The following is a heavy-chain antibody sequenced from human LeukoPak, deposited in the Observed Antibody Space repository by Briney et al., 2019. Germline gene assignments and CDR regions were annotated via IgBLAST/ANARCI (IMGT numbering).Heavy chain of an antibody. V-gene: IGHV1-18*01. CDR1: GYTFTSYG. Sequence: ASVKVSCKASGYTFTSYGISWVRQAPGQGLEWMGWISAYNGNTNYAQKLQGRVTMTTDTSTSTAYMELRSLRSDDTAVYYCASSHYYDSSGYYLPFDYWGQGTLVTVSS. CDR3: ASSHYYDSSGYYLPFDY. J-gene: IGHJ4*02. D-gene: IGHD3-22*01. CDR2: ISAYNGNT.